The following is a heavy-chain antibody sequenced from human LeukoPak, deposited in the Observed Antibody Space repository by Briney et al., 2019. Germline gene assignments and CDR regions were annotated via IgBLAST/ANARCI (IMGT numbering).Heavy chain of an antibody. CDR2: IYPRDGST. CDR1: GYTFTSNY. CDR3: ARDQEGFDY. J-gene: IGHJ4*02. Sequence: GALVKVSCKASGYTFTSNYIHWVRQATGQGLEWMGMIYPRDGSTSYAQKFQGRVTVTRDTSTSTVHMELSGLRSEDTAVYYCARDQEGFDYWGQGTLVTVSS. V-gene: IGHV1-46*01.